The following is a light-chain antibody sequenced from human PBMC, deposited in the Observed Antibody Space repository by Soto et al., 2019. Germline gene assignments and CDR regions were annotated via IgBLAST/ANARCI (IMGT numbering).Light chain of an antibody. Sequence: IQMTQSPSTLSASVGDRVTITCRASQSISNWLAWYQQKPGKAPKLLIYTASRLESGVPSRFSDSGSGTEFTLTISSLQPDDFATYYCQQYDSYSWTFGQGTKVDIK. CDR2: TAS. J-gene: IGKJ1*01. CDR3: QQYDSYSWT. V-gene: IGKV1-5*03. CDR1: QSISNW.